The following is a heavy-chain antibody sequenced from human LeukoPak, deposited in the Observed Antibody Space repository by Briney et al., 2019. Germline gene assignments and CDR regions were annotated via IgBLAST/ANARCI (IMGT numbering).Heavy chain of an antibody. CDR3: ARLLIVGTNYDY. CDR1: GFTFSNYE. V-gene: IGHV3-48*03. Sequence: PGGSLRLSCAASGFTFSNYEMNWVRQAPGKGLEWVSYINGGGANIYYADSVQGRFTISRDSAKNSLYLQMNNLRVEDTAVYYCARLLIVGTNYDYWGQGTLVTVSS. CDR2: INGGGANI. D-gene: IGHD1-26*01. J-gene: IGHJ4*02.